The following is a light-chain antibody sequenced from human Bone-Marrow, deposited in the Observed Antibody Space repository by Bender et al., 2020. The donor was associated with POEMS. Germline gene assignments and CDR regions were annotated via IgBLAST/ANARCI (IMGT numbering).Light chain of an antibody. CDR1: SSEVGSFNL. V-gene: IGLV2-23*02. CDR3: CSYAGSRTLV. J-gene: IGLJ3*02. CDR2: EVS. Sequence: QSALTQPASVSGPPGQSITISCTATSSEVGSFNLVSWYQQHPGTAPKLIIFEVSERPSGLSNRFSGSKSGNTASLTISGLQAEDEADYYCCSYAGSRTLVFGGGTKLTVL.